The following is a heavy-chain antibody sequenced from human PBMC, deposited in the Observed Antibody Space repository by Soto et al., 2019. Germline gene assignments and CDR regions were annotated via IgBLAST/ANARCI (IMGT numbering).Heavy chain of an antibody. CDR3: ARDRGLLWFGDNERDNWFDP. CDR1: SGSISSSNW. D-gene: IGHD3-10*01. CDR2: IYHSGST. J-gene: IGHJ5*02. Sequence: SETLSLTCAVSSGSISSSNWWSWVRQPPGKGLEWIGEIYHSGSTNYNPSLKSRVTISVDKSKNQFSLKLSSVTAADTAVYYCARDRGLLWFGDNERDNWFDPWGQGTLVTVSS. V-gene: IGHV4-4*02.